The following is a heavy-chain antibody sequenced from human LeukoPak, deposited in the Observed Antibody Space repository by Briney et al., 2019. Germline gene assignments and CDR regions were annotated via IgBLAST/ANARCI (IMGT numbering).Heavy chain of an antibody. CDR2: ISAYNGNT. J-gene: IGHJ4*02. CDR1: GYTFTSYG. CDR3: ARDQTTVTTRINFDY. D-gene: IGHD4-17*01. V-gene: IGHV1-18*01. Sequence: GASVEVSCKASGYTFTSYGISWVRQAPGQGLEWMGWISAYNGNTNYAQKLQGRVTMTTDTSTSTAYMELRSLRSDDTAVYYCARDQTTVTTRINFDYWGQGTLVTVSS.